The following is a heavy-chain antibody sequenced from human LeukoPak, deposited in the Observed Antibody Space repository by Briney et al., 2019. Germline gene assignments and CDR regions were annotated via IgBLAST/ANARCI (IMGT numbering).Heavy chain of an antibody. D-gene: IGHD2-15*01. V-gene: IGHV4-59*08. CDR2: IYYSGST. CDR3: AKRYCSGGSCPWGFDS. CDR1: GGSISRYN. J-gene: IGHJ4*02. Sequence: SETLSLTCTLSGGSISRYNWSWIRQPPGKGLEWIGYIYYSGSTNYNPSLKSRVTISVDTSKKYFSLKLNSVTAADTAVYYCAKRYCSGGSCPWGFDSWGQGTLVTVSS.